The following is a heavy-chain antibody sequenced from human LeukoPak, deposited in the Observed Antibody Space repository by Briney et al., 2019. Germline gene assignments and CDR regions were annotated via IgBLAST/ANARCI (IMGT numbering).Heavy chain of an antibody. V-gene: IGHV4-59*01. CDR1: GVSISSYY. D-gene: IGHD6-13*01. J-gene: IGHJ4*02. CDR3: ARGDSSSWYALDY. CDR2: IYYSGST. Sequence: SETLSLTCTVSGVSISSYYWSWIRQPPGKGLEWVGYIYYSGSTNYNPSLKSRVTISVDTSKNQFSLKLSSVTAADTAVYYCARGDSSSWYALDYWGQGTLVTVSS.